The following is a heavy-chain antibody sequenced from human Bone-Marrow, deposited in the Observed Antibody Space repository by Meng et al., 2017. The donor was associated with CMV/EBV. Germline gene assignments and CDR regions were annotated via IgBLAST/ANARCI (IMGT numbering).Heavy chain of an antibody. CDR1: GFTFSSYE. D-gene: IGHD6-19*01. CDR3: ARSPSPGIAVGP. J-gene: IGHJ5*02. CDR2: ISSSGSTI. Sequence: GGSLRLSCAASGFTFSSYEMNWVRQAPGKGLEWVSYISSSGSTIYYADSVKGRFTISRDNAKNSLYLQMNSLRAEDTAVYYCARSPSPGIAVGPWGQGTLVTVSS. V-gene: IGHV3-48*03.